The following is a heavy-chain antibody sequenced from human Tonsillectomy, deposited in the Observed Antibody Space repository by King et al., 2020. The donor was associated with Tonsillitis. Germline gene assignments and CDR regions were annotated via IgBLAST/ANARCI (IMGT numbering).Heavy chain of an antibody. CDR1: GYSFSSYW. J-gene: IGHJ6*02. Sequence: QLVQSGAEVKKPGESLKISCQGFGYSFSSYWIGWVRQMPGKGLEWMGIIYPTDSDTRYSPSFQGHVTISADKSINTAYLQWNSLKASDTAIYYCAKVLYYYTMDVWGQGTTVTVSS. CDR2: IYPTDSDT. CDR3: AKVLYYYTMDV. V-gene: IGHV5-51*01.